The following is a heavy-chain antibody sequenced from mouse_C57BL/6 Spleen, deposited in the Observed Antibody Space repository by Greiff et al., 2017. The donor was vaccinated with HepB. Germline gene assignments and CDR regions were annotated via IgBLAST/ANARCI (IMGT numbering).Heavy chain of an antibody. Sequence: QVQLQQSGPELVKPGASVKISCKASGYAFSSSWMNWVKQRPGKGLEWIGRIYPGDGDTNYNGKFKGKATLTADKSSSTAYMQLSSLTSEDSAVYFCAREGGGNTWFAYWGQGTLVTVSA. CDR3: AREGGGNTWFAY. V-gene: IGHV1-82*01. D-gene: IGHD2-1*01. J-gene: IGHJ3*01. CDR2: IYPGDGDT. CDR1: GYAFSSSW.